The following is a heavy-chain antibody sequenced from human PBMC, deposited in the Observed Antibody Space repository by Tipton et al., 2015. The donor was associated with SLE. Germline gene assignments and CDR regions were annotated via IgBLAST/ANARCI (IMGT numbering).Heavy chain of an antibody. D-gene: IGHD2-21*01. Sequence: EEKKKGASVRVSCKASGYTFTSYDINWVRQAPGQGLEWMGWISGYNGNTNYAQKLQGRVTMTTDTSTSTAFMELRSLRSDDTAVYFCARDVEEDAFDIWGQGTMVTVSS. CDR2: ISGYNGNT. CDR1: GYTFTSYD. CDR3: ARDVEEDAFDI. J-gene: IGHJ3*02. V-gene: IGHV1-18*04.